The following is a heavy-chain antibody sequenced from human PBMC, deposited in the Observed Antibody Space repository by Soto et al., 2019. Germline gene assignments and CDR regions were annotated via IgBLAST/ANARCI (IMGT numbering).Heavy chain of an antibody. CDR1: GFTFTNAW. CDR2: IWNDGSNE. V-gene: IGHV3-33*08. D-gene: IGHD2-15*01. Sequence: VQLVESGGGLVKPGGSLRLSCAASGFTFTNAWMNWVRQAPGKGLEWLAIIWNDGSNEYYADSVKGRFTISRDNSKNTVYLQVSNLRAEDTAVYFCARDQTDSGGYSDSWGQGTLVTVSS. CDR3: ARDQTDSGGYSDS. J-gene: IGHJ4*02.